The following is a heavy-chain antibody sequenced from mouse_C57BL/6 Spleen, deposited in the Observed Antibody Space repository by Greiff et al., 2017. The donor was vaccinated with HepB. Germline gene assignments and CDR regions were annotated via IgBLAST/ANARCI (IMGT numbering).Heavy chain of an antibody. D-gene: IGHD2-1*01. CDR3: ARKDYGNYGYFDY. V-gene: IGHV1-69*01. Sequence: QVQLQQPGAELVMPGASVKLSCKASGYTFTSYWMHWVKQRPGQGLEWIGEIDPSDSYTNYNQKFKGKSTLTVDKSSSTAYMQLSSLTSEDSAVYYCARKDYGNYGYFDYWGQGTTLTVSS. CDR2: IDPSDSYT. J-gene: IGHJ2*01. CDR1: GYTFTSYW.